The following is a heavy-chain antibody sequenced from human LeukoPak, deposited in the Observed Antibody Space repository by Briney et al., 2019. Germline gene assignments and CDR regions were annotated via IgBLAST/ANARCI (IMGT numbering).Heavy chain of an antibody. V-gene: IGHV3-7*03. CDR3: ARDQYDTWSRRGNFDS. D-gene: IGHD3-3*01. Sequence: PGGSLRLSCAASGFIFGKYWMSWVRQAPGKGLEWVANIKLDGSEKNYVDSVKGRFTISRDNTKNSLYLQTNSLRAEDTAVFYCARDQYDTWSRRGNFDSWGQGTLVIVSS. CDR1: GFIFGKYW. CDR2: IKLDGSEK. J-gene: IGHJ4*02.